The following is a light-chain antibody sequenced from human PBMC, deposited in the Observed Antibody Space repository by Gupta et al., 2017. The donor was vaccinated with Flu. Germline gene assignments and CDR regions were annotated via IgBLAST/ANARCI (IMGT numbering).Light chain of an antibody. J-gene: IGKJ1*01. Sequence: SFSASTGDRVTITCRASQGISSYLAWYQQKPGKAPKLLIYAASTLQSGVPSRFSGSGSGTDFTLTISCLQADDFATYYCQQYYSYPRTFGQGTKVEIK. CDR1: QGISSY. CDR2: AAS. CDR3: QQYYSYPRT. V-gene: IGKV1-8*01.